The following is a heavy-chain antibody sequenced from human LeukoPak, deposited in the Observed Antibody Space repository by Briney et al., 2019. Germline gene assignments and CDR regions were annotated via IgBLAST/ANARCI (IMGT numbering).Heavy chain of an antibody. V-gene: IGHV1-69*13. Sequence: ASVKVSCEASGGTFSSYAISWVRQAPGQGLEWKGGIIPIFGTANYAQKFQGRVTITADESTSTAYMELSSLRSEDTAVYYCARAIFGVVIGAFDIWGQGTMVTVSS. CDR3: ARAIFGVVIGAFDI. D-gene: IGHD3-3*01. CDR1: GGTFSSYA. J-gene: IGHJ3*02. CDR2: IIPIFGTA.